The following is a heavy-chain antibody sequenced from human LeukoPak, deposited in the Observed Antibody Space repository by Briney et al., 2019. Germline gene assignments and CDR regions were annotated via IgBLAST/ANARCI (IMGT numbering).Heavy chain of an antibody. D-gene: IGHD3-10*01. CDR2: ISYDGSNK. V-gene: IGHV3-30*03. CDR3: ARDRITMVRGVIGWFDP. CDR1: GFTFSSYG. Sequence: GGSLRLSCAASGFTFSSYGMHWVRQAPGKGLEWVAVISYDGSNKYYADSVNGRFTISRDNSKNTLYLQMNSLRDEDTAVYYCARDRITMVRGVIGWFDPWGQGTLVTVSS. J-gene: IGHJ5*02.